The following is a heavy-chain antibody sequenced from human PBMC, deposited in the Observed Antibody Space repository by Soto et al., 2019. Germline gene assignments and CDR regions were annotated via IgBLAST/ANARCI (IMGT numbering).Heavy chain of an antibody. CDR3: AKNVWGITIFGGMDV. J-gene: IGHJ6*02. D-gene: IGHD3-9*01. CDR2: ISGSGGTT. Sequence: GGSLRLSCAASGFTFSSYTMNWVRQAPGKGLEWVSGISGSGGTTYYADSVKGRFTISRDNSKNTLFLQMNSLRAEDTAVYYCAKNVWGITIFGGMDVWGQGTTVTVSS. CDR1: GFTFSSYT. V-gene: IGHV3-23*01.